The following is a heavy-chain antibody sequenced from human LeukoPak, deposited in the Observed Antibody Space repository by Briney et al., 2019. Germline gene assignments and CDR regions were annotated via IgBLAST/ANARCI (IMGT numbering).Heavy chain of an antibody. J-gene: IGHJ4*02. CDR3: ASDSGSYYWANYFDY. Sequence: GGSLGLSCAASGFTFSDYYMSWIRQAPGKGLEWVSYISSSGSTIYYADSVKGRFTISRDNAKNSLYLQMNSLRAEDTAVYYCASDSGSYYWANYFDYWGQGTLVTVSS. V-gene: IGHV3-11*04. CDR2: ISSSGSTI. D-gene: IGHD1-26*01. CDR1: GFTFSDYY.